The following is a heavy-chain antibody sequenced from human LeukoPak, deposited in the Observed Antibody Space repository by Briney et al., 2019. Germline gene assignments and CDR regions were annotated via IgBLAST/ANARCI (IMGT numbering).Heavy chain of an antibody. V-gene: IGHV1-46*01. CDR3: ARNYDGGWFDP. J-gene: IGHJ5*02. CDR1: GYTFTNYY. Sequence: ASVKVSCKASGYTFTNYYIHWVRQAPGQGLEWMGIINPSGGSPTYAQNFQGRVTMTRDTSTSTVYMELSSLRSEDTAVYYCARNYDGGWFDPWGQGTPVTVSP. CDR2: INPSGGSP. D-gene: IGHD3-3*01.